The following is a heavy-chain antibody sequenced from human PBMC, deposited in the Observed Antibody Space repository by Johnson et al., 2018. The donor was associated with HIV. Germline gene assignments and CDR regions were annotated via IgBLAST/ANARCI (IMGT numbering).Heavy chain of an antibody. CDR1: GFTFSSYA. D-gene: IGHD2-15*01. Sequence: QMLLVESGGGVVQPGRSLRLSCAASGFTFSSYAMHWVRQAPGKGLEWVAVISYDGSNKYYAESVKGRFTISRDNSKTTLYLQMHSLRADETAVYYCAREGIWYCSGGSCYGAFDIWGQGTMVTVSS. V-gene: IGHV3-30*14. J-gene: IGHJ3*02. CDR2: ISYDGSNK. CDR3: AREGIWYCSGGSCYGAFDI.